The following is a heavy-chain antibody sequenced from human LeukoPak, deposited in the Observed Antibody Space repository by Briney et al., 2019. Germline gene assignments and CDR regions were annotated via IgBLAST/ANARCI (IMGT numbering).Heavy chain of an antibody. CDR2: ISNSGVSR. CDR1: GFTFSSDA. Sequence: GGSLRLSCAASGFTFSSDAMNWVRQAPRKGLEWVSGISNSGVSRDYADSVKGRFTISRDNSKNTLYLQMNNLRAEDTAVYYCAKGEFGSGWPNWGQGTLVTVSS. D-gene: IGHD6-19*01. CDR3: AKGEFGSGWPN. J-gene: IGHJ4*02. V-gene: IGHV3-23*01.